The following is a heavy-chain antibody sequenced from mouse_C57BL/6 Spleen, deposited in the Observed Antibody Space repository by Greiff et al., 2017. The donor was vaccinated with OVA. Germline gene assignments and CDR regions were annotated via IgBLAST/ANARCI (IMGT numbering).Heavy chain of an antibody. Sequence: QVQLQQSGAELVRPGTSVKVSCKASGYAFTNYLIEWVKQRPGQGLEWIGVINPGSGGTNYNEKFKGKATLTADKSSSTAYMQLSSLTSEDSAVYFCGRGGPFDYWGQGTTLTVSS. CDR1: GYAFTNYL. V-gene: IGHV1-54*01. CDR2: INPGSGGT. CDR3: GRGGPFDY. D-gene: IGHD3-3*01. J-gene: IGHJ2*01.